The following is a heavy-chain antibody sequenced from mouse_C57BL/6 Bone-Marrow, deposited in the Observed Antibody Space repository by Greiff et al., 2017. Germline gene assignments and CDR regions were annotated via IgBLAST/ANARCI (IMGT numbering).Heavy chain of an antibody. CDR1: GYTFTSYW. J-gene: IGHJ3*01. CDR2: IDPSDSYT. Sequence: QVQLQQPGAELVRPGTSVKLSCKASGYTFTSYWMHWVKQRPGQGLEWIGVIDPSDSYTNYNQKFKGKATLTVDTSSSTAYMQLSSLTSEDSAVYYCARKPYWGQGTLVTVSA. V-gene: IGHV1-59*01. CDR3: ARKPY.